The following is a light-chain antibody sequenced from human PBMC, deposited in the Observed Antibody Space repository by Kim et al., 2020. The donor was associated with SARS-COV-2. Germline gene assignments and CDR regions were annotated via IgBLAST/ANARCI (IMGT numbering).Light chain of an antibody. J-gene: IGKJ1*01. Sequence: ASVGDVVTITCRASQGIFTSLAWYQQKPGSVPRVLIYDASALHSGVPSRFSGSGSGTDFTLTISSLQPEDVATYYCQKYNAAPWTFGQGTKVDIK. V-gene: IGKV1-27*01. CDR1: QGIFTS. CDR2: DAS. CDR3: QKYNAAPWT.